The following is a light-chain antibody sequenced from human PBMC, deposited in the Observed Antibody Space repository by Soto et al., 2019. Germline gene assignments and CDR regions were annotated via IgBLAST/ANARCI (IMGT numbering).Light chain of an antibody. V-gene: IGLV2-11*01. CDR2: DVS. CDR1: SSDVGGYNY. Sequence: ALTQPRSVSGSPGQSVTISCTGTSSDVGGYNYVSWYQQHPGKAPKLMIYDVSERPSGVPDRFSGSKSGNTASLTISGLQAEDEADYYCCSYAGSFYVFGTGTKVTVL. J-gene: IGLJ1*01. CDR3: CSYAGSFYV.